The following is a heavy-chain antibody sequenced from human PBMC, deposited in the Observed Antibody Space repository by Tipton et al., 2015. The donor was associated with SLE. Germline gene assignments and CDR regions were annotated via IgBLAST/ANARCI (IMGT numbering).Heavy chain of an antibody. Sequence: TLSLTCTASGASISSYYWSWIRQPPGKGLEWIGYISYGGGTNYNPSLKSRVTMSVDTAKNQFSLKLTSVTAADTAVDYCARGMLTWRGAIVGVDVWGQGTTVNVSS. CDR1: GASISSYY. D-gene: IGHD2-8*01. J-gene: IGHJ6*02. CDR3: ARGMLTWRGAIVGVDV. V-gene: IGHV4-59*08. CDR2: ISYGGGT.